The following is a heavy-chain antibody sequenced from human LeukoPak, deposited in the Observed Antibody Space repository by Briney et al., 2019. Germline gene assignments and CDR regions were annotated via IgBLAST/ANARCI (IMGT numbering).Heavy chain of an antibody. V-gene: IGHV3-43*02. CDR3: AKAYHTQAGDAIDY. CDR2: FSGDVGST. CDR1: GFTFDDYA. D-gene: IGHD3-10*01. Sequence: PGGSLSLSCAASGFTFDDYAMHWVRQAPGKCLEWVSLFSGDVGSTYYADSVKGRFTISRDNSKNSLYLQMNSLRTEDTALYYCAKAYHTQAGDAIDYWGQGTLVTVSS. J-gene: IGHJ4*02.